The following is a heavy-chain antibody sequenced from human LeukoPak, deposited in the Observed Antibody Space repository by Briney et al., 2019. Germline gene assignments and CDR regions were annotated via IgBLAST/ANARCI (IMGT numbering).Heavy chain of an antibody. D-gene: IGHD6-13*01. CDR1: GGSISSYY. V-gene: IGHV4-59*01. J-gene: IGHJ6*02. CDR3: AREASYSSSWLDYYGMDV. CDR2: IYYSGST. Sequence: PSETLSLTCTVSGGSISSYYWSWIRQPPGKGLEWIGYIYYSGSTNYNPSLKSRVTISVDTSKNQFSLKLSSVTAADTAVYYCAREASYSSSWLDYYGMDVRGQGTTVTVSS.